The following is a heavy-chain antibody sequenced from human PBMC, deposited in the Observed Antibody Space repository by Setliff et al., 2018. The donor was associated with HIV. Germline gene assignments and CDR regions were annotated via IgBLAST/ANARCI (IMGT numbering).Heavy chain of an antibody. Sequence: PSETLSLTCTVSGGSISSYYWSWIRQSPGKGLEWIGYTYTSGSTNYNHNPSLKSRVTISVDTSKEQFSLELSSATAADTAVYYCATLDHSGGNFLAYWGQGSLVTVSS. D-gene: IGHD2-21*02. V-gene: IGHV4-4*09. CDR1: GGSISSYY. J-gene: IGHJ4*02. CDR2: TYTSGST. CDR3: ATLDHSGGNFLAY.